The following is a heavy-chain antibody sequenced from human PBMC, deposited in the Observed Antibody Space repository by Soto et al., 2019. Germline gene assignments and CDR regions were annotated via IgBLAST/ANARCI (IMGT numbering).Heavy chain of an antibody. D-gene: IGHD3-3*01. CDR2: ISYDGSNK. V-gene: IGHV3-30-3*01. Sequence: QVQLVESGGGVVQPGGSLRLSCAASGFTFSSYAMHWVRQAPGKGLEWVAVISYDGSNKYYADSVKGRFTISRDNSKNTLYLQMNSLRAEDTAVYYCARGRLRFLEWLLDYFDYWGQGTLVTVSS. J-gene: IGHJ4*02. CDR1: GFTFSSYA. CDR3: ARGRLRFLEWLLDYFDY.